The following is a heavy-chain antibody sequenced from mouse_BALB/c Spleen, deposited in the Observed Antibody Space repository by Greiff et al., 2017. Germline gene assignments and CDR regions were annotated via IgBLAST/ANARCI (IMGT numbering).Heavy chain of an antibody. D-gene: IGHD2-9*01. CDR1: GYTFTSYC. CDR3: ARTYCGYYYYAMDY. J-gene: IGHJ4*01. Sequence: QVQLQQSGAELVKPGASVKLSCKASGYTFTSYCMHWVKQRPGQGLEWIGEIYPGNGRTNYNEKFKSKATLTADKSSSTAYMQLSSLTSEDSAVYYWARTYCGYYYYAMDYWGQGTSVTVSS. CDR2: IYPGNGRT. V-gene: IGHV1S81*02.